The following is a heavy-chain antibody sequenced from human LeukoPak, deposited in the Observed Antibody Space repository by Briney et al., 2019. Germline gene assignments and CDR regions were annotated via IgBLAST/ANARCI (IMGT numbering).Heavy chain of an antibody. D-gene: IGHD6-13*01. Sequence: GGSLRLSCAAYGFIFSDYYMSWIRQAPGKGLEWVSYISSSGSTIYYADSVKGRFTISRDNAKNSLYLQMNSLRAEDTAVYYCARDYPAQQLVLDYWGQGTLVTVSS. CDR2: ISSSGSTI. V-gene: IGHV3-11*04. J-gene: IGHJ4*02. CDR3: ARDYPAQQLVLDY. CDR1: GFIFSDYY.